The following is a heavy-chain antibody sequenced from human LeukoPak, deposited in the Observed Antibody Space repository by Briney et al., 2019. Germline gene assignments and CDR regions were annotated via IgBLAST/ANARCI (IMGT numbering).Heavy chain of an antibody. J-gene: IGHJ5*02. Sequence: GGSLRLSCAASGFTFSTYAMTWVRQAPGKGLERVSGISGSGSKTYYADSVKGRFTISRDNSKNTLYLQMNSLRAEDTALYYCAKGLGRDWFDPWGQGTLVTVSS. CDR1: GFTFSTYA. D-gene: IGHD7-27*01. CDR2: ISGSGSKT. CDR3: AKGLGRDWFDP. V-gene: IGHV3-23*01.